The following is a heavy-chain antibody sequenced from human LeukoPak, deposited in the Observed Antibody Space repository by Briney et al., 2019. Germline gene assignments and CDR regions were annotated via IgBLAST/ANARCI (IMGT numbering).Heavy chain of an antibody. V-gene: IGHV4-59*01. CDR1: GGSISSYS. Sequence: SETLSLTCTVSGGSISSYSWSWIRQPPGKGLEWIGYIYYSGSTNYNPSLKSRVTISVDTSKNQFSLKLSSVTAADTAVYYCARSPLIVGRFDPWGQGTLVTVSS. D-gene: IGHD3-16*01. CDR2: IYYSGST. CDR3: ARSPLIVGRFDP. J-gene: IGHJ5*02.